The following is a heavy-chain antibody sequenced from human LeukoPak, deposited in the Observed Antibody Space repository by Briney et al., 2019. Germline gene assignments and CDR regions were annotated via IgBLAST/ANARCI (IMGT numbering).Heavy chain of an antibody. CDR3: ARSPDKYDSSGYPACFIDI. CDR2: IYHSGST. D-gene: IGHD3-22*01. CDR1: GGSISSGGYS. V-gene: IGHV4-30-2*01. J-gene: IGHJ3*02. Sequence: SETLSLTCAVSGGSISSGGYSWSWIRQPPGKGLEWIGYIYHSGSTYYNPSLKSRVTISVDTSKNQFSLKPSSVTAADTAVYYCARSPDKYDSSGYPACFIDIWGQGTMVTVSS.